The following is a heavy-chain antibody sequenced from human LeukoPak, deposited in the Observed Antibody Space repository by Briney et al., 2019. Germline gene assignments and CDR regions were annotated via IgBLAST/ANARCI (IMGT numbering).Heavy chain of an antibody. CDR2: INDSGSN. D-gene: IGHD3-9*01. Sequence: SETLSLTCAVYGGSFSGYYWSWIRQPPGKGLEWIGEINDSGSNNYNPSLKSRVTISVDTSKNQVYPKLSSLTAADTAVYYCATSPRGHYDILTGYYYYYYYMDVWGKGTTVTVSS. J-gene: IGHJ6*03. CDR1: GGSFSGYY. V-gene: IGHV4-34*01. CDR3: ATSPRGHYDILTGYYYYYYYMDV.